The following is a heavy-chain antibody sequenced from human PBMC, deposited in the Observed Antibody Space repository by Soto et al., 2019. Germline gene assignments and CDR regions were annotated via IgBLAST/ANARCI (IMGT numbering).Heavy chain of an antibody. D-gene: IGHD2-8*01. CDR3: ARGPGYCTNGVCPIFDF. J-gene: IGHJ4*02. Sequence: SQTLSLTCTVSGDSVTNYFWSWMRQTPWKGLEWIGHIYHAGRTNYSPSLRSRGTMSLDSSKNQFSLNLSSVTAADTAVYFCARGPGYCTNGVCPIFDFWGQGLMVTVSS. CDR1: GDSVTNYF. V-gene: IGHV4-59*02. CDR2: IYHAGRT.